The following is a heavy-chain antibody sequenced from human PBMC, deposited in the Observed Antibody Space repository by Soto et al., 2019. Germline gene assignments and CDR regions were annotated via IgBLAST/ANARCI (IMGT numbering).Heavy chain of an antibody. CDR3: ALRSMAVVPEY. CDR1: GDSISSYY. V-gene: IGHV4-59*01. D-gene: IGHD3-22*01. J-gene: IGHJ4*02. Sequence: QVQLQESGPGLVKPSETLSLTCAVSGDSISSYYCMWIRQPPGKGLESIGSLWYGRSANYNPSLKSRVTLSVDTSTNQCSLTLSSMTATDTAVYYCALRSMAVVPEYWCQGTLVTVSS. CDR2: LWYGRSA.